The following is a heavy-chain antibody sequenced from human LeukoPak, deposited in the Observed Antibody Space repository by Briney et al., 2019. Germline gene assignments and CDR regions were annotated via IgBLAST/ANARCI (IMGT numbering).Heavy chain of an antibody. CDR2: ISPSGDST. V-gene: IGHV1-46*01. CDR1: GYTFTSYY. J-gene: IGHJ4*02. CDR3: ARDRGGSGYPLGDY. Sequence: ASAKVSCKASGYTFTSYYIHWVRQAPGQGLEWMGIISPSGDSTTYAQKFQGRVTMTRDTSTSTVYMELSSLRSEDTAVYYCARDRGGSGYPLGDYWGQGTLVTVSS. D-gene: IGHD3-22*01.